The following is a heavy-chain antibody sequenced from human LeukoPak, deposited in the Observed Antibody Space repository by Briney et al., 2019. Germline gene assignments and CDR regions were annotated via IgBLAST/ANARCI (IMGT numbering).Heavy chain of an antibody. CDR3: AKGRGYGDY. CDR2: ISYDGSNK. V-gene: IGHV3-30*18. D-gene: IGHD3-10*01. Sequence: PGGSLRLSCAASGFTFSSYGMHWVRQAPGKGLEWVAVISYDGSNKYYADSVKGRFTISRDNSKNTLYLQMDSLRAEDTAVYYCAKGRGYGDYWGQGTLVTVSS. J-gene: IGHJ4*02. CDR1: GFTFSSYG.